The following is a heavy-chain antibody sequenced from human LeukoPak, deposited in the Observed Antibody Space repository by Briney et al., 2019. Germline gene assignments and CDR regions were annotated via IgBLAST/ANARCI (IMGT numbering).Heavy chain of an antibody. D-gene: IGHD3-22*01. CDR1: GGTFSSYA. CDR2: IIPILGIA. CDR3: ARYYDSSGYYFNYFDY. V-gene: IGHV1-69*04. J-gene: IGHJ4*02. Sequence: ASVKVSCKASGGTFSSYAISWVRQAPGQGLEWMGRIIPILGIANYAQKFQGRVTITADKSTSTAYMELSSLRSEDTAVYYCARYYDSSGYYFNYFDYWGQGTLVTVSS.